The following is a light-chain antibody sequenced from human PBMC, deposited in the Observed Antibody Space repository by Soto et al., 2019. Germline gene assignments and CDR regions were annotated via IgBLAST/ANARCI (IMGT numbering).Light chain of an antibody. CDR2: VAS. CDR3: LPDYNYPGT. CDR1: QGIRNH. Sequence: AIQMTQSPSSLSASERDRVTITCRASQGIRNHLGWYQQKSGKVPKFLMYVASLLQSGVPSRFSGGGSGTDFSLTISSLQPEDFATYYCLPDYNYPGTFGQGTKVEIK. V-gene: IGKV1-6*01. J-gene: IGKJ1*01.